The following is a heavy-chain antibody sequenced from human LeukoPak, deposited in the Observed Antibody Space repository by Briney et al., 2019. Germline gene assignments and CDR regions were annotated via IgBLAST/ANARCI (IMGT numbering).Heavy chain of an antibody. CDR3: ARGLRGYSYGCDY. Sequence: ASVKVSCRASGYTFIGYYIHWVRQAPGQGLEWMGWISPDSGGTNYAQKFQGWVTMTRDTSINAAYMELSRLKSDDTSVYYCARGLRGYSYGCDYWGQGTLVTVSS. CDR2: ISPDSGGT. CDR1: GYTFIGYY. J-gene: IGHJ4*02. V-gene: IGHV1-2*04. D-gene: IGHD5-18*01.